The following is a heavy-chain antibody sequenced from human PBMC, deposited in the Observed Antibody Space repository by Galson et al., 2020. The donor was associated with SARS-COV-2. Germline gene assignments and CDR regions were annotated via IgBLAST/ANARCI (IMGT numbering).Heavy chain of an antibody. V-gene: IGHV3-43D*03. CDR2: LSWDGAFT. D-gene: IGHD5-18*01. CDR3: ARSGYNYGNPDYYYYGMDV. J-gene: IGHJ6*02. CDR1: GFPFEDYA. Sequence: LSLTCAASGFPFEDYAMHWVRQARGKGLEWVSLLSWDGAFTYYADSAKGRFIISRDNSKNSLYLQMNSLRGEDTALYYCARSGYNYGNPDYYYYGMDVWGQGTTVTVSS.